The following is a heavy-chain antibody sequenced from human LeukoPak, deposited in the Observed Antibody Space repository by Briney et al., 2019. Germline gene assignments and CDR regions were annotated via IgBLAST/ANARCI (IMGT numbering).Heavy chain of an antibody. CDR1: GGSFSGYY. V-gene: IGHV4-34*01. D-gene: IGHD5-18*01. Sequence: PSETLSLTCAVYGGSFSGYYWSWIRQPPGKGLEWIGEINHSGSTNYNPSLKSRVTISVDTSKNQFSLKLSSVTAAGTAVYYCARGRAGGGYSYVIYSYSYLAVWGKGTTVTVS. J-gene: IGHJ6*03. CDR2: INHSGST. CDR3: ARGRAGGGYSYVIYSYSYLAV.